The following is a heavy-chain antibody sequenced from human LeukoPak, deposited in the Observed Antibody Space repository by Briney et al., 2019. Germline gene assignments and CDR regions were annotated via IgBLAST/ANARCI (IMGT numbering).Heavy chain of an antibody. D-gene: IGHD3-22*01. CDR1: GGSISSYY. CDR3: ARTGYDSSGYWYYFDY. V-gene: IGHV4-4*07. J-gene: IGHJ4*02. Sequence: SETLSLTCTVSGGSISSYYWSWIRQPAGKGLEWIGRIYTSGSTNYNPSLKSRVTMSVDTSKNQFSLKLSSVTAADTAVYYCARTGYDSSGYWYYFDYWGQGTLVTVSS. CDR2: IYTSGST.